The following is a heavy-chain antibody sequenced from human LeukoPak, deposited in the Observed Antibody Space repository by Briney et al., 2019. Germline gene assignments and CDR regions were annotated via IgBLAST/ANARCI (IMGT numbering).Heavy chain of an antibody. CDR1: GFTFSSFA. V-gene: IGHV3-23*01. CDR2: ISDNGGST. Sequence: GGSLRLSCAASGFTFSSFAMSWVRQAPGKGLEWVSFISDNGGSTYYADSVKGLFTISRDNSKNTLYLQMNSLRVEDTAVYYCAKVYSIAVVDYWGQGTLVTVSS. D-gene: IGHD6-19*01. J-gene: IGHJ4*02. CDR3: AKVYSIAVVDY.